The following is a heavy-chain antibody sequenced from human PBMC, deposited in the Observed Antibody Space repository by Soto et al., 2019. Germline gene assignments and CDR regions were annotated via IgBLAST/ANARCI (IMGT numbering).Heavy chain of an antibody. Sequence: PSETLSLTCTVSGVSIRSGDYFWSWIRQPPGKGLEWIGYIYSSGSAYFNPSLASRVTMSVDTSKSQLSLRLSSVTASDTAIYYCARLKYTQIVSDPAARGNHWFDPWGQGILVTVSS. CDR1: GVSIRSGDYF. J-gene: IGHJ5*02. V-gene: IGHV4-30-4*01. CDR2: IYSSGSA. D-gene: IGHD2-2*01. CDR3: ARLKYTQIVSDPAARGNHWFDP.